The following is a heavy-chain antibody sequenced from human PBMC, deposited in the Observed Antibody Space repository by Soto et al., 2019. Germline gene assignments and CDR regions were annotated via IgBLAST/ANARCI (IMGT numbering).Heavy chain of an antibody. CDR3: ARDSTAFLFDY. Sequence: QVQLQESGPGRVKPSETLSLTCSVSGDSVRSGSCSWSWIRQPPGRGLEWIGYIYYTGRTSYNPSLQNRVTISIDTSKNQFSLNLTSVTAADTAVYYCARDSTAFLFDYWGQGALVTVSS. CDR2: IYYTGRT. J-gene: IGHJ4*02. D-gene: IGHD2-2*01. CDR1: GDSVRSGSCS. V-gene: IGHV4-61*01.